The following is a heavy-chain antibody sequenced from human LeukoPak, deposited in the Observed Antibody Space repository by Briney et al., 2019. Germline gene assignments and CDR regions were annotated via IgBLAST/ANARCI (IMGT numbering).Heavy chain of an antibody. CDR2: ISSSGSTI. D-gene: IGHD6-19*01. J-gene: IGHJ3*02. Sequence: GGSLRLSCAASGFTFSSYEMNWVRQAPGKGLEWVSYISSSGSTIYYADSVKGRFTISRDNAKNSLYLQMNSLRAEDTAVYYCARDNPLYSSGWSLFGAFDIWGQGTMVIASS. CDR3: ARDNPLYSSGWSLFGAFDI. V-gene: IGHV3-48*03. CDR1: GFTFSSYE.